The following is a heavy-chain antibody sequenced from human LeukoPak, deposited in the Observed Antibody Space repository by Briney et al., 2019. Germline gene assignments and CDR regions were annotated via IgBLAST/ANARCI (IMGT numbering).Heavy chain of an antibody. CDR2: IYQSGST. CDR3: AGSLSTAGIDY. CDR1: GYSISTGRY. D-gene: IGHD2-2*01. V-gene: IGHV4-38-2*01. Sequence: SETLSLTCAVSGYSISTGRYWGWIRQPPGKGLEWIGSIYQSGSTYYNPSLKSRVTISVDTSKNQFSLNLRSVTAADTAVYYCAGSLSTAGIDYWGQGTLVTVSS. J-gene: IGHJ4*02.